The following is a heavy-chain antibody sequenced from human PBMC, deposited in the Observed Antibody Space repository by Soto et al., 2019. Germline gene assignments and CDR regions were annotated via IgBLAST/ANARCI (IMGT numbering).Heavy chain of an antibody. J-gene: IGHJ4*02. V-gene: IGHV4-59*08. CDR2: IYYSGST. CDR3: ARGPSADKVDY. CDR1: GGSVSSYY. Sequence: SETLSLTCTVSGGSVSSYYWSWIRQPPGKGLEWIGYIYYSGSTNYNPSLESRVTLSLDTSKNQFSLRLSSVTAADTAVYYCARGPSADKVDYWGQGTLVTVSS. D-gene: IGHD3-3*01.